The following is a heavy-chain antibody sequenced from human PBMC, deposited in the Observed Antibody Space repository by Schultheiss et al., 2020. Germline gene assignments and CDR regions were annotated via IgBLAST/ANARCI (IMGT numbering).Heavy chain of an antibody. CDR1: GYTFTSYD. V-gene: IGHV1-18*01. J-gene: IGHJ4*02. CDR3: ARTYYDSSGYYPNFDY. Sequence: AYVTVSGKASGYTFTSYDINWVRQAPGQGLEWMGWISAYNGNTNYAQKLQGRVTMTTDTSTSTAYMELRSLRSDDTAVYYCARTYYDSSGYYPNFDYWGQGTLVTVSS. D-gene: IGHD3-22*01. CDR2: ISAYNGNT.